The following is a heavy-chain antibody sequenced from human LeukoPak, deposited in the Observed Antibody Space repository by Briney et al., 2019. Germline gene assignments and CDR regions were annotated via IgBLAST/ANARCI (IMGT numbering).Heavy chain of an antibody. V-gene: IGHV4-39*07. CDR3: ARDKSELLWFGELFHFFDY. Sequence: PSETLSLTCTVSGDSISSSGYYWGWIRQPPGKGLEWIGSIYCSGSTYYNPFLKSRVTISVDTSKNQFYLKVTSVTAADTAVYYCARDKSELLWFGELFHFFDYWGQGTLVTVSS. CDR2: IYCSGST. J-gene: IGHJ4*02. D-gene: IGHD3-10*01. CDR1: GDSISSSGYY.